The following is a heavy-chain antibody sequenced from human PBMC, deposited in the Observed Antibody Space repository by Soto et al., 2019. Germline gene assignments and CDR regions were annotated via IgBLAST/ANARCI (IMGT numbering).Heavy chain of an antibody. J-gene: IGHJ4*02. CDR1: GGSISSGGYY. Sequence: QVQLQELGPGLVKHSQTLSLNCTVSGGSISSGGYYWSWIRQHPGKGLEWIGYIYWRGSTYYNPSLKIRGTISLYTSKNQFSLKLSSVTAADTAVYYFARGSSSTYFDYWGQGTLVTVSS. CDR3: ARGSSSTYFDY. V-gene: IGHV4-31*03. D-gene: IGHD6-13*01. CDR2: IYWRGST.